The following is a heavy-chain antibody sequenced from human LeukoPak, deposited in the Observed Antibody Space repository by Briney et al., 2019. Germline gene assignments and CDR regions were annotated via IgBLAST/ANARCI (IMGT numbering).Heavy chain of an antibody. D-gene: IGHD3-10*01. Sequence: GGSLRLSCAASGFTFDDYTTHWVRQAPGKGLEWVSGISWNSGSIGYADSVKGRFTISRDNAKNSLYLQMNSLRAEDTALYYCAKDIVSWVRGVGVDYWGQGTLVTVSS. CDR3: AKDIVSWVRGVGVDY. CDR2: ISWNSGSI. CDR1: GFTFDDYT. J-gene: IGHJ4*02. V-gene: IGHV3-9*01.